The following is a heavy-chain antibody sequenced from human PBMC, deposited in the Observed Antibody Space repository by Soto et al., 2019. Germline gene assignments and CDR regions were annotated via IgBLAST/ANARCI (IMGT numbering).Heavy chain of an antibody. CDR2: IKPMSHDSA. V-gene: IGHV1-69*06. CDR3: ATERRGGGYYDIALDT. Sequence: QVQLVQSGAEAKKPGTSVRLSCRTSGDSFSDFAFNWVRQAPGQGLEWLGVIKPMSHDSAGYAREFYGKVTIPADKSSSTVCLEVRGLRLDDTATYYCATERRGGGYYDIALDTWGQGARVTVSS. J-gene: IGHJ5*02. CDR1: GDSFSDFA. D-gene: IGHD1-26*01.